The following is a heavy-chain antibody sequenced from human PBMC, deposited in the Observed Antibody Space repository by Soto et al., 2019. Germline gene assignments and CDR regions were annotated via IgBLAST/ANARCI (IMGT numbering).Heavy chain of an antibody. D-gene: IGHD3-3*01. Sequence: GASVKVSCKASGYTFTSYDIYWVRQATGQGLEWMGWMKPNTGNSGYAQKFQGRVTMTSDTSISTAHMELSSLRSEDTAVYYCARELKRITIFGVVISKNYYYYYGMDVWGQGTTVTVSS. CDR1: GYTFTSYD. J-gene: IGHJ6*02. CDR3: ARELKRITIFGVVISKNYYYYYGMDV. V-gene: IGHV1-8*01. CDR2: MKPNTGNS.